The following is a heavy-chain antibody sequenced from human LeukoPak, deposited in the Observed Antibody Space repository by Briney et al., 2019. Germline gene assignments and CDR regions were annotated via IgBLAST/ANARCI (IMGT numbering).Heavy chain of an antibody. CDR1: SSYG. CDR2: IYYSGST. V-gene: IGHV4-39*01. CDR3: ARLVVRGVITNYYYYYMDV. Sequence: SSYGMSWVRQAPGKGLEWIGSIYYSGSTYYNPSLKSRVTISVDTSKNQFSLKLSSVTAADTAVYYCARLVVRGVITNYYYYYMDVWGKGTTVTISS. D-gene: IGHD3-10*01. J-gene: IGHJ6*03.